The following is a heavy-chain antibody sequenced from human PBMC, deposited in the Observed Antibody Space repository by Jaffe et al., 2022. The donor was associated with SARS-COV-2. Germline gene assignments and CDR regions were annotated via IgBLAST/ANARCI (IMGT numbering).Heavy chain of an antibody. V-gene: IGHV3-7*01. CDR1: GFTFSDYW. CDR3: SRDPDYHVGAHYYDAYDL. J-gene: IGHJ3*01. CDR2: VNQDGSQK. Sequence: VQLVESGGGFVQPGGSLVVSCAASGFTFSDYWMTWVRQAPGKGLEWVANVNQDGSQKSYLDSVKGRFTISRDNARNSLYLQINSLRVEDTAVYYCSRDPDYHVGAHYYDAYDLWGQGTVLTVSS. D-gene: IGHD3-10*01.